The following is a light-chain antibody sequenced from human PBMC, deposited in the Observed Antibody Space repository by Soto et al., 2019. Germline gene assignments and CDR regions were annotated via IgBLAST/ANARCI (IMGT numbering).Light chain of an antibody. V-gene: IGKV3-15*01. Sequence: EIVMTQSPATLSVSPGERATLSCRASQSVSSNLAWYQQKPGQAPRLLIYGASTRATGIPARFSGSVSGTEFTLTISSQQSEDFAVYSCQQYNNWPFTFGPGTKVDIK. CDR3: QQYNNWPFT. J-gene: IGKJ3*01. CDR2: GAS. CDR1: QSVSSN.